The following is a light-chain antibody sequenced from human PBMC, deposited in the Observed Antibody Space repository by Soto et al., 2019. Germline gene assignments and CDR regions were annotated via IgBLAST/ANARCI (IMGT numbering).Light chain of an antibody. V-gene: IGKV1-9*01. CDR3: QQLNSYPVS. J-gene: IGKJ4*01. CDR2: AAS. Sequence: DIQLTQSPSFLSASVGDRVTITCRASQGISSYLAWYQQKPGKAPKLLSYAASTLQSGVPSRFSGSGSGTEFALTISSLQPEDFATYYCQQLNSYPVSFGGGTKVLIK. CDR1: QGISSY.